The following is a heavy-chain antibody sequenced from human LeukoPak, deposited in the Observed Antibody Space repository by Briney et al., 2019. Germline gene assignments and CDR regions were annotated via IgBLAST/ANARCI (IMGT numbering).Heavy chain of an antibody. CDR2: ISYDGSNK. J-gene: IGHJ4*02. CDR1: GFTFSSYG. V-gene: IGHV3-30*18. CDR3: AKVFSIGMVRGVTNYFDY. Sequence: PERSLRLSCAASGFTFSSYGMHWVRQAPGKGLEWVAVISYDGSNKYYADSVKGRFTISRDNSKNTLYLQMNSLRAEDTAVYYCAKVFSIGMVRGVTNYFDYWGQGTLVTVSS. D-gene: IGHD3-10*01.